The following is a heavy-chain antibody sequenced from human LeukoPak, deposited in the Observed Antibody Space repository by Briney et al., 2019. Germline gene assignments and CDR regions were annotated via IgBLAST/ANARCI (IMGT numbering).Heavy chain of an antibody. Sequence: GRSLRLSCAASGFTFSSYAMHWVRQAPGKGLEWVAVISYDGSNEYYADSVKGRFTISRDNSKNTLYLQMNSLRAEDTAVYYCARDSPHYSSGWFGRLGYWGQGTLVTVSS. D-gene: IGHD6-19*01. CDR1: GFTFSSYA. CDR2: ISYDGSNE. CDR3: ARDSPHYSSGWFGRLGY. J-gene: IGHJ4*02. V-gene: IGHV3-30-3*01.